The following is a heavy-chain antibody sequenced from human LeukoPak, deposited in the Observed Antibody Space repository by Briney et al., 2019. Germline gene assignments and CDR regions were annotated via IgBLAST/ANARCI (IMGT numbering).Heavy chain of an antibody. Sequence: ASVKVSCKASGYTFTGYYMHWVRQAPGQGLEWMGWINPNSGGTNYAQKFQGRVTMTRDTSISTAYMELSRLRPDDTAVYYCARGRYCSSTSCYTTPEYYFDYWGQGTLVTVSS. CDR3: ARGRYCSSTSCYTTPEYYFDY. CDR1: GYTFTGYY. J-gene: IGHJ4*02. V-gene: IGHV1-2*02. D-gene: IGHD2-2*02. CDR2: INPNSGGT.